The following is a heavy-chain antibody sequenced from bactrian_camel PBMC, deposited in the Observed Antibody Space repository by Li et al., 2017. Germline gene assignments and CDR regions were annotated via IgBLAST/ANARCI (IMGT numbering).Heavy chain of an antibody. V-gene: IGHV3S32*01. CDR3: AADYGGSCGERRVTTYNY. CDR2: IRRDGGET. J-gene: IGHJ4*01. CDR1: GHSRGCNC. D-gene: IGHD6*01. Sequence: SWGFSVQAGGSLRLSCKVSGHSRGCNCVGWYRLPPGRAPAEREGIAAIRRDGGETWYAASVKGRFTISRDSAKDTLYLQLNSLKTEDTAMYYCAADYGGSCGERRVTTYNYWGQGTQVTVS.